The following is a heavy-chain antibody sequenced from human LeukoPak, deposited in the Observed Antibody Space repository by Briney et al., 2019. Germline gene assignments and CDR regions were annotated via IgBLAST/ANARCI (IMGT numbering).Heavy chain of an antibody. CDR3: ARMTTHDAFDI. CDR2: IKQDGSEK. Sequence: GGSLRLSCAASGFTFSSYWMSWVRQAPGKGLEWVANIKQDGSEKYYVDSVKGRFTISRDNAKDPLYLQMNSLRAEDTAVYYCARMTTHDAFDIWGQGTMVTVSS. D-gene: IGHD4-17*01. V-gene: IGHV3-7*03. J-gene: IGHJ3*02. CDR1: GFTFSSYW.